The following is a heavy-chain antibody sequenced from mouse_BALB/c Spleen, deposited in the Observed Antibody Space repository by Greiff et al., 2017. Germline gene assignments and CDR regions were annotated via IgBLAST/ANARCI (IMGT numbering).Heavy chain of an antibody. J-gene: IGHJ1*01. CDR3: ARDRNYDYDEGYFDV. CDR1: GFSLTSYG. Sequence: QVQLQQSGPGLVAPSQSLSITCTVSGFSLTSYGVHWVRPPPGKGLEWLGVIWAGGSTNYNSALMSRLSISKDNSKSQVFLKMNSLQTDDTAMYYCARDRNYDYDEGYFDVWGAGTTVTVSS. CDR2: IWAGGST. V-gene: IGHV2-9*02. D-gene: IGHD2-4*01.